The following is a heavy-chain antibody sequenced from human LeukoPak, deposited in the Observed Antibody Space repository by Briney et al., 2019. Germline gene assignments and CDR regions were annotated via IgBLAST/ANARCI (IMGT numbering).Heavy chain of an antibody. CDR3: ARQDYDFWSGYYDY. D-gene: IGHD3-3*01. J-gene: IGHJ4*02. Sequence: SETLSLTCIVSGDSVSSSRYYWGWIRQPPGRGLEWIGSIYYSGTTFYNPSLKGRVTISVDTSKNQFSMKLTSVTAADTAVYFCARQDYDFWSGYYDYWGQGTLVTVSS. V-gene: IGHV4-39*01. CDR1: GDSVSSSRYY. CDR2: IYYSGTT.